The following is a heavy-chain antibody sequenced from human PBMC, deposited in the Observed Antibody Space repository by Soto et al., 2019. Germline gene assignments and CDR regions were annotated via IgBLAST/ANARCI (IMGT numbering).Heavy chain of an antibody. CDR3: ARGRDIVLMVYAISADWFDP. CDR1: GFTFSSYS. D-gene: IGHD2-8*01. V-gene: IGHV3-21*01. CDR2: ISSSSSYI. Sequence: GGSLRLSCAASGFTFSSYSMNWVRQAPGKGLEWVSSISSSSSYIYYADSVKGRFTISRDNAKNSLYLQMNSLRAEDTAVYYCARGRDIVLMVYAISADWFDPWGQGTLVTVSS. J-gene: IGHJ5*02.